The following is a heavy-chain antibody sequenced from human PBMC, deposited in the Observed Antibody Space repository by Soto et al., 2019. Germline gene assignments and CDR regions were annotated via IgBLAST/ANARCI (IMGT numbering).Heavy chain of an antibody. V-gene: IGHV1-8*01. CDR2: MNPNSGNT. J-gene: IGHJ6*02. CDR3: ARVDLTYYNDSSGTGGRYYYYGLDV. Sequence: ASVKVSCKASGYTFTSYDINWVRQATGQGLEWMGWMNPNSGNTGYAQKFQGRVTMTRNTSISTAYMELSSLRSEDTAVYYCARVDLTYYNDSSGTGGRYYYYGLDVLGPEATVKISS. CDR1: GYTFTSYD. D-gene: IGHD3-22*01.